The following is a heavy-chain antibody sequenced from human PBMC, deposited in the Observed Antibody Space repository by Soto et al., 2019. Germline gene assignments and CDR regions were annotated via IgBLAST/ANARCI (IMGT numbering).Heavy chain of an antibody. V-gene: IGHV1-69*04. CDR3: ARESEKPTTLFDNGHDVLDV. J-gene: IGHJ3*01. CDR1: GGTFSSYT. CDR2: FISILGIT. D-gene: IGHD1-1*01. Sequence: SVKVYCKASGGTFSSYTVNWVRQAPGQGLEWMGSFISILGITNYAQKFQGRVTIAADKSTTTLELSSLRSEDTAVYFCARESEKPTTLFDNGHDVLDVWGQGTMVTVSS.